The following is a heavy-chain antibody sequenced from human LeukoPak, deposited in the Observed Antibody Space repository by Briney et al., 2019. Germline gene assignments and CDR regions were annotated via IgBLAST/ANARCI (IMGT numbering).Heavy chain of an antibody. CDR2: IRSDDTNI. V-gene: IGHV3-74*01. CDR1: GFTFSSYW. J-gene: IGHJ6*02. Sequence: PGGSLRLSCAASGFTFSSYWMHWVRQAPGQGLVWVSRIRSDDTNINYADSVMGRFTISRDNAKNTLYLQMNSLRAEDTAVYYCVRGWGLDAWGQGTTVTVSS. CDR3: VRGWGLDA.